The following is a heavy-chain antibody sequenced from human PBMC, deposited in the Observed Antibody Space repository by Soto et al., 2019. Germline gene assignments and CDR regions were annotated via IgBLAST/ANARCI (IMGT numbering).Heavy chain of an antibody. D-gene: IGHD2-15*01. J-gene: IGHJ6*02. Sequence: SETLSLTCTVSGGSISTYYWSWIRQPPGKGLEWIGYIYYSGSTSYNPSLKSRVTISVDTSKNQFSLKLRSVTAADTAVYYCARDSWVVVVAATPVEYYYGMDVWGQGTTVTVSS. CDR2: IYYSGST. CDR1: GGSISTYY. CDR3: ARDSWVVVVAATPVEYYYGMDV. V-gene: IGHV4-59*01.